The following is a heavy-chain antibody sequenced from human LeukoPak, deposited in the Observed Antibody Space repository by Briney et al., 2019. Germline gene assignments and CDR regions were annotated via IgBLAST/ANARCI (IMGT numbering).Heavy chain of an antibody. V-gene: IGHV4-38-2*02. D-gene: IGHD3-22*01. J-gene: IGHJ4*02. Sequence: PSETLSLTCTVSGYSISSGYYWGWIRQPPGKGLEWIGSIYHSGSTYYNPSLKSRVTISVDTSKNQFSLKLSSVTAADTAVYYCARVEYYYDSSVDYWGQGTLVTVSS. CDR1: GYSISSGYY. CDR2: IYHSGST. CDR3: ARVEYYYDSSVDY.